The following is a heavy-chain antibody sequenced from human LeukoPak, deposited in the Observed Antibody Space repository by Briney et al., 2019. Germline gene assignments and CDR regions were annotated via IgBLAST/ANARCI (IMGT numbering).Heavy chain of an antibody. Sequence: SETLSLTCAVYGGSFSGYYWSWIRQPPGKGLEWIGEINHSGSTNYNPSLKNRVTISVDTSKNQFSLKLSSVTAADTAVYYCARARLGRKYYFDYWGQGTLVTVSS. CDR3: ARARLGRKYYFDY. CDR2: INHSGST. D-gene: IGHD5/OR15-5a*01. CDR1: GGSFSGYY. V-gene: IGHV4-34*01. J-gene: IGHJ4*02.